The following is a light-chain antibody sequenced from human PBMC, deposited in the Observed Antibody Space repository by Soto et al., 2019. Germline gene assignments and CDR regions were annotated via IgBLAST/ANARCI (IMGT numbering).Light chain of an antibody. J-gene: IGKJ1*01. CDR3: QQYGSSPTWT. Sequence: EIVLTQSPGTLSLSPGERATLSCRASQSVSSSYLAWYQQKPGQAPRLLIYGASSRATGIPDRFSGSGSGTDVTLTISRLEPEDVAVYYCQQYGSSPTWTFGQGPKVEIK. V-gene: IGKV3-20*01. CDR1: QSVSSSY. CDR2: GAS.